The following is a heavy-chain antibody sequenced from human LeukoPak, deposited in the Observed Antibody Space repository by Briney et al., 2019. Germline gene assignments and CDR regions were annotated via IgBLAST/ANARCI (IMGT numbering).Heavy chain of an antibody. J-gene: IGHJ6*03. CDR1: GFAFSSYW. V-gene: IGHV3-74*01. CDR2: INSDGSST. D-gene: IGHD1-26*01. Sequence: GGSLRLSCAASGFAFSSYWMHWVRQAPGKGLVWVSRINSDGSSTSYADSVKGRFTISRDNAKNTLYLQMNSLRAEDTALYYCARVGGSYFPYYYYYMDVWGKGTTVTVSS. CDR3: ARVGGSYFPYYYYYMDV.